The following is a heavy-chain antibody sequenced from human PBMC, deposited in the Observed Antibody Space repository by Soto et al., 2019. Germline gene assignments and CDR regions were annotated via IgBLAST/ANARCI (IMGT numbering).Heavy chain of an antibody. D-gene: IGHD2-2*01. V-gene: IGHV1-3*04. Sequence: ASVKVSCKASGYTFTNYAMHWVRQAPGQRLEWMGWINTGKGNTKYSQKFQGRVTITRDTAASTAYMELSSLRSEDTAMYYCARAGDDCSAANCYVIDYWGQGTLVTISS. CDR2: INTGKGNT. CDR1: GYTFTNYA. CDR3: ARAGDDCSAANCYVIDY. J-gene: IGHJ4*02.